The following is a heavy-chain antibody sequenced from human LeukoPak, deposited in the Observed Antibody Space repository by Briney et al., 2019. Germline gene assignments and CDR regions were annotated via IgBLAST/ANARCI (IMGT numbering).Heavy chain of an antibody. Sequence: ASVKVSCKASGYTFTSYDINWVRQATGRGLEWMGWMNPSSGNTGYAQKFQGRVTMTRNTSISTAYMELSSLRSEDTAVYYCARALQDWYYYDSSGYYFTYRNAFDIWGQGTMVTVSS. CDR2: MNPSSGNT. CDR3: ARALQDWYYYDSSGYYFTYRNAFDI. V-gene: IGHV1-8*01. CDR1: GYTFTSYD. J-gene: IGHJ3*02. D-gene: IGHD3-22*01.